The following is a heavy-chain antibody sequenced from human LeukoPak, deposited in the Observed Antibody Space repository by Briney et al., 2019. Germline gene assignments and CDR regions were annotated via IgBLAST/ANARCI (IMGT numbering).Heavy chain of an antibody. CDR3: ARDLSGTAIVTAPGRLSY. Sequence: ASVKVSCKASGYTFTSYYMHWVRQAPGQGLEWMGIINPSGGSTTYAQKFQGRVTMTRDTSTSTVYMDLSSLRSEDTAVYYCARDLSGTAIVTAPGRLSYWGQGTLVIVSS. V-gene: IGHV1-46*01. J-gene: IGHJ4*02. CDR1: GYTFTSYY. CDR2: INPSGGST. D-gene: IGHD5-18*01.